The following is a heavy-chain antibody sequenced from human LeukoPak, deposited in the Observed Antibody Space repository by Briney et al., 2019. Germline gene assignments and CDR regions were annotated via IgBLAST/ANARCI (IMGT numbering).Heavy chain of an antibody. CDR1: GGSISSYY. CDR3: ARPDDSSGYPRF. V-gene: IGHV4-4*09. D-gene: IGHD3-22*01. CDR2: IYTSGST. Sequence: SETLSLTCTVSGGSISSYYWSWIRQPPGKGLEWIGYIYTSGSTNYNPSLKSRVTISVDTSKNQFSLKLSSVTAADTAVYYCARPDDSSGYPRFWGQGTLVTVSS. J-gene: IGHJ4*02.